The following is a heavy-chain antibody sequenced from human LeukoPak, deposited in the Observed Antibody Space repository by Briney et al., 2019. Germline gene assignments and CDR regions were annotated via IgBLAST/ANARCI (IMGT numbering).Heavy chain of an antibody. CDR2: ISGSGGST. V-gene: IGHV3-23*01. CDR3: AKDPVAYYYDSSGAGDYFDY. Sequence: GSLRLSCAASGFTFSSYAMSWVRQAPGKGLEWVSAISGSGGSTYYADSVKGRFTISRDNSKNTLYLQMNSLRAEDTAVYYCAKDPVAYYYDSSGAGDYFDYWGQGTLVTVSS. CDR1: GFTFSSYA. D-gene: IGHD3-22*01. J-gene: IGHJ4*02.